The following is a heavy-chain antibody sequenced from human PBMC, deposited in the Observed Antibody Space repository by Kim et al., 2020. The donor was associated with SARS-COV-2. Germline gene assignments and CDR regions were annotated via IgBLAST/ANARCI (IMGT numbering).Heavy chain of an antibody. D-gene: IGHD2-2*01. V-gene: IGHV3-30-3*01. CDR3: ARDPVPAAIGDPYYYYYYMDV. J-gene: IGHJ6*03. Sequence: GGSLRLSCAASGFTFSSYAMHWVRQAPGKGLEWVAVISYDGSNKYYADSVKGRFTISRDNSKNTLYLQMNSLRAEDTAVYYCARDPVPAAIGDPYYYYYYMDVWGKGTTVTVSS. CDR2: ISYDGSNK. CDR1: GFTFSSYA.